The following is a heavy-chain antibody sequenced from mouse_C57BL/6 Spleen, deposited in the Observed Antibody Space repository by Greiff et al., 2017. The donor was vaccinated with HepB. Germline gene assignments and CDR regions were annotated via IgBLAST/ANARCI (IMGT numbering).Heavy chain of an antibody. J-gene: IGHJ4*01. CDR1: GYAFSSSW. V-gene: IGHV1-82*01. CDR2: IYPGDGDT. D-gene: IGHD2-14*01. Sequence: QVQLQQSGPELVKPGASVKISCKASGYAFSSSWMNWVKQRPGKGLEWIGRIYPGDGDTNYNGKFKGKATLTADKSSSTAYMQLSSLTSEESAVYFGARSEVLTAYYAMDDWGQGTSVTVSS. CDR3: ARSEVLTAYYAMDD.